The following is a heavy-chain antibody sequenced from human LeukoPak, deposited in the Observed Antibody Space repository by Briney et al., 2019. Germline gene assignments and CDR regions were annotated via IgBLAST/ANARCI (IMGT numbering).Heavy chain of an antibody. Sequence: SQTLSLTCTVSGGSISSGGYYWSWIRQHPGKGLEWIGYIYYSGSTYYNPSLKSRVTISVDTSKNQFSLKLSSVTAADTAVYYCARRVWAVTTSDAFDIRGQGTMVTVSS. D-gene: IGHD4-17*01. V-gene: IGHV4-31*03. CDR1: GGSISSGGYY. CDR2: IYYSGST. J-gene: IGHJ3*02. CDR3: ARRVWAVTTSDAFDI.